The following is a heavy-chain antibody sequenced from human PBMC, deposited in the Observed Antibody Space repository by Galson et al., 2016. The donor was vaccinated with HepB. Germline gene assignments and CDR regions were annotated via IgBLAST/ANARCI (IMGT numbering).Heavy chain of an antibody. CDR3: ARDPPEVLSIFDV. CDR2: TYYRSKWYV. J-gene: IGHJ3*01. D-gene: IGHD1-14*01. CDR1: GDSVSSHSAA. Sequence: CAISGDSVSSHSAAWNWIRQSPSRGLEWLGRTYYRSKWYVNYAQSVESRISITPDTSKNQFSLHLNFVTPEDTAIYYCARDPPEVLSIFDVWGQGTMVTVSS. V-gene: IGHV6-1*01.